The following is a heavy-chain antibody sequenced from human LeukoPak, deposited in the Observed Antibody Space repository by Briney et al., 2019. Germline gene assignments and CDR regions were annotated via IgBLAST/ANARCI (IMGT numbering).Heavy chain of an antibody. Sequence: ASVKVSCKASGYTFTSYDINWVRQATGQGLEWMGWMNPNSGNTGYAQEFQGGVTMTRNTSISTAYMELSSLRSEDTAVYYCARGPYYYDSSEGGNYFDYWGQGTLVTVSS. CDR2: MNPNSGNT. CDR3: ARGPYYYDSSEGGNYFDY. D-gene: IGHD3-22*01. V-gene: IGHV1-8*01. J-gene: IGHJ4*02. CDR1: GYTFTSYD.